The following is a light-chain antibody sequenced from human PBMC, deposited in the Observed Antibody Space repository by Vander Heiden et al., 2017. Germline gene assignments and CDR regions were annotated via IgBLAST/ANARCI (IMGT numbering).Light chain of an antibody. CDR3: CSYAGSYTVV. J-gene: IGLJ3*02. V-gene: IGLV2-11*01. CDR2: DVS. CDR1: SSDVGGYNY. Sequence: QSALTQPRSLSGSPGQSVTISCTGTSSDVGGYNYVSWYQQHPGKAPKLMIYDVSKRPSGVPDRFSGSKSGNTASLTISGLQAEDEADDYCCSYAGSYTVVFGGGTKLTVL.